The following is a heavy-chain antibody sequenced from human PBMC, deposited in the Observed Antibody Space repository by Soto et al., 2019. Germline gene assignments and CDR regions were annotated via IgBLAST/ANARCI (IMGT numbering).Heavy chain of an antibody. CDR3: ASGHDAYKVRY. D-gene: IGHD1-1*01. J-gene: IGHJ4*02. CDR1: GGSISSGGTGSY. Sequence: QVQLQESGPGLVKPSQTLSLTCTVSGGSISSGGTGSYWTWIRQLPGKGLEWIGYIYYTGNTYYNPSLNSRPTISIDTSANQFSLKLPSVTAADTAVYFCASGHDAYKVRYWGQGTLVTVSS. CDR2: IYYTGNT. V-gene: IGHV4-31*03.